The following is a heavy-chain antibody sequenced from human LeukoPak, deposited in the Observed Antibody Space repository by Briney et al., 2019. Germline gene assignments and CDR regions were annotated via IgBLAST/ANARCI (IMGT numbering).Heavy chain of an antibody. CDR1: GYIFTSYN. V-gene: IGHV1-46*01. D-gene: IGHD3-10*01. J-gene: IGHJ6*03. CDR2: INPSGGST. CDR3: ARGPRITLIRGGQWYYYMDV. Sequence: ASVKVSCKASGYIFTSYNMYWVRQAPGQGLEWMGIINPSGGSTSYAQKFQGRVTMTRDTSTSTVYMELSSLRSEDTAVYYCARGPRITLIRGGQWYYYMDVWGKGTAVTISS.